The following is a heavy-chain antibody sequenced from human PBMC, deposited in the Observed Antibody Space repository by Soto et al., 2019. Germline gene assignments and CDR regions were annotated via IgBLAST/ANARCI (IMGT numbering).Heavy chain of an antibody. J-gene: IGHJ4*02. CDR1: GDSISTFY. CDR2: VYYTGST. Sequence: SETLSLTCTVSGDSISTFYWGWMRQSPGKELEWIGYVYYTGSTNYNPSLKSRVTITVDRSKNQFSLKLTSANAADTAVYYCARGRTVRNYADDSSDYFYFFDYWGQGTQVTVSS. V-gene: IGHV4-59*01. CDR3: ARGRTVRNYADDSSDYFYFFDY. D-gene: IGHD3-22*01.